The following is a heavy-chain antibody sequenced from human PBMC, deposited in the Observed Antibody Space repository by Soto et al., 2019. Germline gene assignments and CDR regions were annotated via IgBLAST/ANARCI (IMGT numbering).Heavy chain of an antibody. CDR3: ARLAITMVRGVMNTYGMDV. CDR2: ISAYNGNT. Sequence: ASVKVSCKASGYTFTSYGISWVRQAPGQGLEWMGWISAYNGNTNYAQKLQGRVTMTTDTSTSTAYMELRSLRSDDTAVYYCARLAITMVRGVMNTYGMDVWGQGTTVT. D-gene: IGHD3-10*01. J-gene: IGHJ6*02. V-gene: IGHV1-18*01. CDR1: GYTFTSYG.